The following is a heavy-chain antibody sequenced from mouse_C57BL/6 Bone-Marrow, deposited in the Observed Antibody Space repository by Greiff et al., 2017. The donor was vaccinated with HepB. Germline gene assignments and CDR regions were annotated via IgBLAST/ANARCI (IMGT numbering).Heavy chain of an antibody. CDR2: ISYDGSN. J-gene: IGHJ2*01. CDR1: GYSITSGYY. Sequence: DVKLQESGPGLVKPSQSLSLTCSVTGYSITSGYYWNWIRQFPGNKLEWMGYISYDGSNNYNPSLKNRISITRDTSKNQFFLKLNSVTTEDTATYYCARELDYFDYWGQGTTLTVSS. D-gene: IGHD4-1*01. CDR3: ARELDYFDY. V-gene: IGHV3-6*01.